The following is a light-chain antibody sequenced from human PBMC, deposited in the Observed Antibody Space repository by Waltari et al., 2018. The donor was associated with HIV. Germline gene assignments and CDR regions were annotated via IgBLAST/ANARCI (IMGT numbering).Light chain of an antibody. CDR3: QSYDIALGGFFV. CDR1: ASNIGTNYD. CDR2: GDY. Sequence: QSVLTQPPSVSGAPGQSVTISCSGSASNIGTNYDVNWYQHFPGAAPKLLMFGDYNRPSGVPDRLSGSKSGTSASLAITGLQPEDEAEYYCQSYDIALGGFFVFGTGTTVTVL. V-gene: IGLV1-40*01. J-gene: IGLJ1*01.